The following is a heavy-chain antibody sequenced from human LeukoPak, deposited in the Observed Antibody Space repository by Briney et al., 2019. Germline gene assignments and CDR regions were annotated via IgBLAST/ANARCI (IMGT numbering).Heavy chain of an antibody. D-gene: IGHD3-10*01. V-gene: IGHV3-7*01. CDR2: IKQDGTEK. J-gene: IGHJ4*02. Sequence: GGSLRLSCAASGFTFSGYWMSWVRQAPGNGLEWVANIKQDGTEKYYVDSVKGRFTISRDNAKNSLYLQMNSLRADDTAVYYCARALWFGTYFDYWGQGTLVTVSS. CDR3: ARALWFGTYFDY. CDR1: GFTFSGYW.